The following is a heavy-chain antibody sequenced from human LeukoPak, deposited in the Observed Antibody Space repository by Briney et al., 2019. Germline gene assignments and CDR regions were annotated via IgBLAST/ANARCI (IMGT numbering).Heavy chain of an antibody. J-gene: IGHJ4*02. V-gene: IGHV1-24*01. CDR2: FDPEDGET. D-gene: IGHD3-22*01. CDR1: GYTLTELS. Sequence: GASVKVSCKVSGYTLTELSMHWVRQAPGKGLEWMGGFDPEDGETIYAQKFQGRVTMTEDTSTDTAYMELSSLRSEDTALYYCATGSHVRVYDSNPYYGHYWGQGTLVTVSS. CDR3: ATGSHVRVYDSNPYYGHY.